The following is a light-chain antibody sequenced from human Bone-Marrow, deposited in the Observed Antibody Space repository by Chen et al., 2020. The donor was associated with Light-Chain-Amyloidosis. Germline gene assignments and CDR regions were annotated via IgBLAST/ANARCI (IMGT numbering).Light chain of an antibody. CDR3: QQYNSYSFSLT. CDR1: QSISSW. J-gene: IGKJ1*01. CDR2: DAS. Sequence: DIQMIQSPSSLSASVGDRVTITCRASQSISSWLAWYQQKPGKAPKLLIYDASSLESGVPSRFSGSGSGTEFTLTISSLQPDDFATYYYQQYNSYSFSLTFGQGTKVEIK. V-gene: IGKV1-5*01.